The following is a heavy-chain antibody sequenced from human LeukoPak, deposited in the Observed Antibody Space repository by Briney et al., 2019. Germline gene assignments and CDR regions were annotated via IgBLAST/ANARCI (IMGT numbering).Heavy chain of an antibody. Sequence: GASVKVSCKASGYTFTSYGISWVRQAPGQGLEWMGWISAYNGNTNYAQKLQGRVTMTTDTSTSTANMELRSLRSDDTAVYYCVRVTEMATRGDWFDPWGQGTLVTVSS. CDR3: VRVTEMATRGDWFDP. D-gene: IGHD5-24*01. CDR1: GYTFTSYG. CDR2: ISAYNGNT. J-gene: IGHJ5*02. V-gene: IGHV1-18*01.